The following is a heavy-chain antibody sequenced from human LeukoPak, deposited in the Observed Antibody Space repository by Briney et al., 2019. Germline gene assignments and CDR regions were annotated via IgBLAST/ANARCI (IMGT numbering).Heavy chain of an antibody. Sequence: SETLSLTCAVYGGSFSGYYWSWIRQPAGKGLEWIGRIYTSGSTNYNPSLKSRVTISVDTSKNQFSLKLSSVTAADTAVYYCARGQAVAGYYYYYMDVWGKGTTVTISS. J-gene: IGHJ6*03. CDR1: GGSFSGYY. CDR3: ARGQAVAGYYYYYMDV. D-gene: IGHD6-19*01. V-gene: IGHV4-59*10. CDR2: IYTSGST.